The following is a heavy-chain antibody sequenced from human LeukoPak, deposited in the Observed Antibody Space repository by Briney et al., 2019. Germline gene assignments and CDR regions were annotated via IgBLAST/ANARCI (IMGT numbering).Heavy chain of an antibody. CDR1: GFTFSDYY. Sequence: PGGSLRLSCAASGFTFSDYYMSWIRQAPGKGLEWVSYISSSGNIIYYADSVKGRFTISRDNAKNSLSLQMNSLRAEDTAVYYCVREIIRLGQDDYFDYWGQGTLVTVSS. CDR2: ISSSGNII. D-gene: IGHD3-3*02. CDR3: VREIIRLGQDDYFDY. J-gene: IGHJ4*02. V-gene: IGHV3-11*04.